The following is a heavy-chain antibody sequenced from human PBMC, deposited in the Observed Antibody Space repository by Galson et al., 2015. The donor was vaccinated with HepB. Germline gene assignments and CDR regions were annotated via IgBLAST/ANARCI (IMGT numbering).Heavy chain of an antibody. V-gene: IGHV3-33*06. CDR1: GFNFGSYG. D-gene: IGHD3-10*02. J-gene: IGHJ4*02. CDR2: TWYDGTDK. Sequence: SLRLSCAASGFNFGSYGMHWVRQAPGKGLEWVAVTWYDGTDKEYAESVKGRFTISRDNSKNTLYLQMNSVRVEDTAVYYCVKDRGMGSAWHVLEHWGQGALVTVSS. CDR3: VKDRGMGSAWHVLEH.